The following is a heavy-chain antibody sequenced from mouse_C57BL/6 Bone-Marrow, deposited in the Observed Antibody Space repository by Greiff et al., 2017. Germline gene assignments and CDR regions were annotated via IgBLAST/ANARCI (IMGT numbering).Heavy chain of an antibody. CDR1: GFNIKDYY. Sequence: VQLQQSGAELVRPGASVKLSCTASGFNIKDYYMHWVKQRPEQGLEWIGRIDPEDGDTEYAPKFQGKATMTADTSSKTAYLQLSSLTSEDTAVYYFTTVYYGSRGLDYWGQGTTLTVSS. D-gene: IGHD1-1*01. CDR2: IDPEDGDT. CDR3: TTVYYGSRGLDY. V-gene: IGHV14-1*01. J-gene: IGHJ2*01.